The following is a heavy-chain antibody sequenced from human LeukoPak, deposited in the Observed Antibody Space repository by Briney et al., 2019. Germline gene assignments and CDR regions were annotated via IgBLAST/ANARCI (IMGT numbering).Heavy chain of an antibody. D-gene: IGHD4-23*01. CDR1: GFTFSSYG. J-gene: IGHJ4*02. V-gene: IGHV3-30*18. CDR2: ISYDGSNK. Sequence: GGSLRLSCAASGFTFSSYGMHWVRQAPGKGLEWVAVISYDGSNKYYADSVKGRFTISRDNSKNTLYLQMNGLRAEDTAVYYCAKDRTYGGNSQMGVDYWGQGTLVTVSS. CDR3: AKDRTYGGNSQMGVDY.